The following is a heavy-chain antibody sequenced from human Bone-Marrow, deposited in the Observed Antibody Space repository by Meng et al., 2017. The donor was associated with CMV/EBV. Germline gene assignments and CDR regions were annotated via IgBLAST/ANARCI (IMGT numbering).Heavy chain of an antibody. CDR3: ARSYYYYYGMDV. V-gene: IGHV3-21*01. J-gene: IGHJ6*02. CDR2: ISSSSSYI. CDR1: GFTFSSYS. Sequence: GESLKISCAASGFTFSSYSMNWVRQAPGKGLEWVSSISSSSSYIYYADSVKGRFTISRDNAKNSLYLQMNSLRAGDTAVYYCARSYYYYYGMDVWGQGTTVTVSS.